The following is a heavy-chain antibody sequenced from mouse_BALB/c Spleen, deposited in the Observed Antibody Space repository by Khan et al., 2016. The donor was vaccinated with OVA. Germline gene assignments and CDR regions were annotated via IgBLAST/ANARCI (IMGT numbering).Heavy chain of an antibody. CDR2: IYPGNLNT. Sequence: QMQLEESGPELVKPGASVRISCKASGYIFTSYYINWVKQRPGQGLEWIGWIYPGNLNTKYNEKFKGKATLTADKSSNTAYMQLSSLTSEDSAVYFCAREGYYGNYRAWFVYWGQGTLVTVSA. V-gene: IGHV1S56*01. D-gene: IGHD2-1*01. CDR3: AREGYYGNYRAWFVY. CDR1: GYIFTSYY. J-gene: IGHJ3*01.